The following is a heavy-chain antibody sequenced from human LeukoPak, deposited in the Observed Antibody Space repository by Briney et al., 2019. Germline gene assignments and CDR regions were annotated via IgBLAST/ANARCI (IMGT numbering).Heavy chain of an antibody. CDR3: ARDRGGYCSRSSCDDGWFDP. Sequence: ASVKVPCKASPYTFTGYYMHWVRQAPGQGLEWMGRINPNSGGTNYAQKFQGRVTMTRDTSISTAYMELSRLTSDDTAVYYCARDRGGYCSRSSCDDGWFDPWGQGTLVTVSS. CDR1: PYTFTGYY. V-gene: IGHV1-2*06. D-gene: IGHD2-2*01. J-gene: IGHJ5*02. CDR2: INPNSGGT.